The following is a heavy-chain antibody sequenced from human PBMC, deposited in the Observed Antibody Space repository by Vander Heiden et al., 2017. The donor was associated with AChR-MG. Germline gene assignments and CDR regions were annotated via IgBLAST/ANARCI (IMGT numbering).Heavy chain of an antibody. J-gene: IGHJ6*02. CDR1: GFTFRLYE. CDR2: ISTGGSTI. CDR3: ASRIRLSGTYYGMDV. Sequence: EVQLVESGGGLEQPGGSLRLSCAGSGFTFRLYEMNWVRQAPGRGLEWVSYISTGGSTIYYADSVSGRFTISRDNAKNSLYLQMNSLRVEDTAVYYCASRIRLSGTYYGMDVWGQGTTVTVSS. V-gene: IGHV3-48*03. D-gene: IGHD1-26*01.